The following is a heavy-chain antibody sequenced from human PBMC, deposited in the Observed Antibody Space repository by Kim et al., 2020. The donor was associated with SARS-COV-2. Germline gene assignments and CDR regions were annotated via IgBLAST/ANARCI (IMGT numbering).Heavy chain of an antibody. Sequence: GGSLRLSCAASGFTFDDYAMHWVRQAPGKGLEWVSGISWNSGSIGYADSVKGRFTISRDNAKNSLYLQMNSLRAEDTALYYCAKEPLNIAAAGTFDYWGQGTLVTVSS. J-gene: IGHJ4*02. CDR1: GFTFDDYA. CDR2: ISWNSGSI. V-gene: IGHV3-9*01. D-gene: IGHD6-13*01. CDR3: AKEPLNIAAAGTFDY.